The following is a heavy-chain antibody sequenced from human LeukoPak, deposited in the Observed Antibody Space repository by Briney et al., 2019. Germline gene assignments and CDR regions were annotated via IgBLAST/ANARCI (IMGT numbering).Heavy chain of an antibody. V-gene: IGHV3-48*03. D-gene: IGHD6-19*01. J-gene: IGHJ3*02. CDR3: ARDRGTRGWYYDAFDI. Sequence: GGSLRLSCEASGFTFSSYEMNWVRQAPGKGLEWVSYISDSDNTIYYADSVKGRFTISRDNAKGSLYLQMNSLRAEDTALYYCARDRGTRGWYYDAFDIWGQGTMVTVSS. CDR1: GFTFSSYE. CDR2: ISDSDNTI.